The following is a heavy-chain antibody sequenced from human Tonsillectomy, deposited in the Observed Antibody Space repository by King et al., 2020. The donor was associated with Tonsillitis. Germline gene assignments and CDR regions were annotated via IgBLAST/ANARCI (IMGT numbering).Heavy chain of an antibody. Sequence: VQLQQWGAGLLKPSETLSLTCAVYGGSFSGYYWSWIRQHPGKGLEWSGEINHSGSTNYNPSIKSRVTISVDTTKNQFSLKLSSVTAADTAVYYCARVRLVRSSGVDYWGQGTLVTVSS. D-gene: IGHD3-22*01. CDR3: ARVRLVRSSGVDY. CDR1: GGSFSGYY. CDR2: INHSGST. J-gene: IGHJ4*02. V-gene: IGHV4-34*01.